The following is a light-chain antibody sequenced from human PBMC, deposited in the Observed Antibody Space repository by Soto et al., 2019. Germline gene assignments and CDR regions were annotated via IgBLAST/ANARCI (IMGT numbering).Light chain of an antibody. CDR1: QSVGGD. Sequence: VMTQSPATLSVSPGERATLSCRASQSVGGDLAWYQQKPGQAPRLLIYGASSRAPGIPDRFSGSGSGTDFTLTIIRLEPEDFAVYYCQQYGSSLGVTFGGGTKVDIK. CDR2: GAS. V-gene: IGKV3-20*01. CDR3: QQYGSSLGVT. J-gene: IGKJ4*01.